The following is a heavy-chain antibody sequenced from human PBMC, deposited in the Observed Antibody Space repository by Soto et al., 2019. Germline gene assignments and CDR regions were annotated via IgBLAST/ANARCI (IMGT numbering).Heavy chain of an antibody. Sequence: PSETLSLTCTVSGGSVSSGRYYWGGIRQPPGKGLEWIGSIYYSGSTYYTPSLKSRVTISVDTSKNQFSLKLSSVTAADTAVYYCARTTYYYGMDVWGKGTTVTVSS. CDR2: IYYSGST. CDR1: GGSVSSGRYY. CDR3: ARTTYYYGMDV. V-gene: IGHV4-39*01. J-gene: IGHJ6*04.